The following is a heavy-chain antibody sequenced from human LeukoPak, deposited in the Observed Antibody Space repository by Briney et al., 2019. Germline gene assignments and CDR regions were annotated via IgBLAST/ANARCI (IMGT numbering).Heavy chain of an antibody. D-gene: IGHD4-11*01. CDR2: FDPEDGET. CDR3: ATYGSPYSNYDGYYYMDV. V-gene: IGHV1-24*01. CDR1: GYTLTELS. J-gene: IGHJ6*03. Sequence: ASVKVSCKVSGYTLTELSMHWVRQAPGKGLEWMGGFDPEDGETIYAQKFQGRVTMTEDTSTDTAYMELSSLRSEDTAVYYCATYGSPYSNYDGYYYMDVWGKGTTVTVSS.